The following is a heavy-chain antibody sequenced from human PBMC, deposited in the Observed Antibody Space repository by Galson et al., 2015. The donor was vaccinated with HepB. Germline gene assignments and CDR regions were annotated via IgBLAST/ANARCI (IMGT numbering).Heavy chain of an antibody. CDR2: INHSGST. V-gene: IGHV4-34*01. J-gene: IGHJ3*02. D-gene: IGHD1-7*01. CDR3: ARARGSRSPDERINWNSRNKAFDI. CDR1: GGSFSGYY. Sequence: ETLSLTCAVYGGSFSGYYWSWIRQPPGKGLEWIGEINHSGSTNYNPSLKSRVTISVDTSKNQFSLKLSSVTAADTAVYYCARARGSRSPDERINWNSRNKAFDIWGQGTMVTVSS.